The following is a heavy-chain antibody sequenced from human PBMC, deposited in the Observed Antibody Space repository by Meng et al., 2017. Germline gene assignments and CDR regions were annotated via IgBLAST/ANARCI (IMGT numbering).Heavy chain of an antibody. CDR1: GFTVSSNY. CDR2: IYSGGST. D-gene: IGHD6-13*01. J-gene: IGHJ5*02. CDR3: ARVDLPRYSSSWYDGWFDP. Sequence: EVELVESGGGLVQPGGSLRLSCAASGFTVSSNYMSWVRQAPGKGLEWVSVIYSGGSTYYADSVKGRFTISRDNSKNTLYLQMNSLRAEDTAVYYCARVDLPRYSSSWYDGWFDPWGQGTLVTVSS. V-gene: IGHV3-66*02.